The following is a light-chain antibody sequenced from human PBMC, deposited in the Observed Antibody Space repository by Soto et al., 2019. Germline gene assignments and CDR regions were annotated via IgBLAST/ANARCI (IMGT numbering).Light chain of an antibody. CDR3: STYTSSSTPV. CDR2: EVS. Sequence: QSALTQPASVSGSPGQSITISCTGTSNDVGGYNYVSWYQQHPGKAPKLMIYEVSNRPSGGSNRFSGSKSGNTASLTISGLQAEDEADYYCSTYTSSSTPVFGGGTKLTVL. J-gene: IGLJ2*01. CDR1: SNDVGGYNY. V-gene: IGLV2-14*01.